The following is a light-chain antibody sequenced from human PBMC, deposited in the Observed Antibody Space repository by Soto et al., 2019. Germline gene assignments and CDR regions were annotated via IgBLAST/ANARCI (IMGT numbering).Light chain of an antibody. J-gene: IGKJ2*01. CDR1: QSVSSSY. Sequence: EIVLTQSPGTLSLSPGERATLSCRASQSVSSSYLAWYQQKPAQAPRLLIYDSSSRATGIPDRFSGSRSGTDFTLTISRLEPEDFAVYYCQQYHSSQYTFGQGTKLEIK. CDR3: QQYHSSQYT. V-gene: IGKV3-20*01. CDR2: DSS.